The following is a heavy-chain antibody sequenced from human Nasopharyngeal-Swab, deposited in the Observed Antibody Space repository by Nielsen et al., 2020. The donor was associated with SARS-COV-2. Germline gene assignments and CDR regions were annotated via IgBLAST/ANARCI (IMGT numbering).Heavy chain of an antibody. J-gene: IGHJ2*01. CDR2: ISSSSSYI. V-gene: IGHV3-21*01. CDR3: ARTIAAGSYWYFDL. D-gene: IGHD6-13*01. CDR1: GFTFSSYS. Sequence: GRSLRLSCAASGFTFSSYSMNWVRQAPGKGLEWVSSISSSSSYIYYADSVKGRFTISRDNAKNSLYLQMNSLRAEDTAVYYCARTIAAGSYWYFDLWGRGTLVTVSS.